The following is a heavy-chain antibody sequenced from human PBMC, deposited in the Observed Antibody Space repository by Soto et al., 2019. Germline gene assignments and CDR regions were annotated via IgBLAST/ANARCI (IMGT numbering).Heavy chain of an antibody. Sequence: ASVKVSCKASGYTFTSYGISWVRQAPGQGLEWMGWISAYNGNTNYAQKLQGRVTMTTDTSTSTAYMELRSLRSDDTAVYYCARVRSYYYDSSGYYHTPYYFDYWGQGTLVTVSS. J-gene: IGHJ4*02. D-gene: IGHD3-22*01. CDR2: ISAYNGNT. V-gene: IGHV1-18*01. CDR3: ARVRSYYYDSSGYYHTPYYFDY. CDR1: GYTFTSYG.